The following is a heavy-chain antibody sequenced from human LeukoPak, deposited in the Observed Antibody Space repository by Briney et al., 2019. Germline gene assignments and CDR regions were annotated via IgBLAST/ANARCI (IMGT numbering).Heavy chain of an antibody. D-gene: IGHD1-1*01. V-gene: IGHV3-74*01. J-gene: IGHJ4*02. CDR2: INSDGTAT. CDR1: GFTFSTYW. CDR3: GRINEADSD. Sequence: GGSLRLSCAVSGFTFSTYWMHWVRQAPGKGLVWVSRINSDGTATHYADSVQGRFIISRDNAKNTLYLQMNSPRVEDTAVYYCGRINEADSDWGQGALVTVSS.